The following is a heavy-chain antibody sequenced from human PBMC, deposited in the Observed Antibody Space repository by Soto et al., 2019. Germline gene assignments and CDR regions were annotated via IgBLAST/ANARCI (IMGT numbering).Heavy chain of an antibody. Sequence: ATCGESFSNSSLDCERKDPGKGLEWVGRIKSKTDGGTTDYAAPVKGRFTISRDDSKNTLYLQMNSLKTEDTAVYYCTTDPVTMIVVVPSSGWGQGTLVTVSS. CDR3: TTDPVTMIVVVPSSG. CDR1: GESFSNSS. J-gene: IGHJ4*02. CDR2: IKSKTDGGTT. V-gene: IGHV3-15*07. D-gene: IGHD3-22*01.